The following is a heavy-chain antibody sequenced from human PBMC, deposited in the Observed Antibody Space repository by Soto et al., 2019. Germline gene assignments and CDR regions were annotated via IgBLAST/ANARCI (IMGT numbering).Heavy chain of an antibody. V-gene: IGHV4-59*08. CDR2: IHHSGST. CDR1: GGSITSHY. CDR3: ARQGFGQLHGLVDV. D-gene: IGHD3-10*01. Sequence: PSETLSLTCSVSGGSITSHYCSWFRQPPGKGLEWIGYIHHSGSTSYYNPSLKSRVTMSVDTSKNQFSLKVSSVTAADTALYYCARQGFGQLHGLVDVWGPGTTVTV. J-gene: IGHJ6*02.